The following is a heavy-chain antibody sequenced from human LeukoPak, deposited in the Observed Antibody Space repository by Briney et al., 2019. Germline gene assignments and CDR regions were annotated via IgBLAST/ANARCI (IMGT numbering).Heavy chain of an antibody. V-gene: IGHV5-51*01. CDR1: GYSFTTYW. D-gene: IGHD3-22*01. CDR2: IYPGDSDT. CDR3: ARTPDYYDSSGYSPFDY. Sequence: GESLKISCEASGYSFTTYWIGWVRQMPGKGLEWMGIIYPGDSDTRYSPSFQGQVTISADKSISTAYLQWSSLKASDTAMYYCARTPDYYDSSGYSPFDYWGQGTLVTVSS. J-gene: IGHJ4*02.